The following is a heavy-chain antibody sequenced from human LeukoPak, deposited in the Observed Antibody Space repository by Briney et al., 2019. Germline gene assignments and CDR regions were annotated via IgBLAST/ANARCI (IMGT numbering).Heavy chain of an antibody. D-gene: IGHD6-19*01. J-gene: IGHJ5*02. V-gene: IGHV3-23*01. Sequence: GGSLRLSCAASGFTFSNYAMSWVRQAPGKGLEWVLTIRTSGDNTYYADSVKGRFTISRDNSKNTLYLQMISLRAEDTALYYCAKCVTGWPNWFDPWGQGTLVTVSS. CDR3: AKCVTGWPNWFDP. CDR1: GFTFSNYA. CDR2: IRTSGDNT.